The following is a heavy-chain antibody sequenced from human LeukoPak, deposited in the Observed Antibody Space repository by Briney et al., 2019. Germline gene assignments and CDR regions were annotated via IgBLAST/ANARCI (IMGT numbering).Heavy chain of an antibody. CDR1: GITFSTYS. Sequence: GGSLRLSCASSGITFSTYSMNWVRQAPGKGLEWVSSISSGSSYIYYADSVKGRFTISRGNAKNSVYLQMNSLRAEDTAVYYCARDIKGQYQDAFDIWGQGTMVTVSS. CDR2: ISSGSSYI. J-gene: IGHJ3*02. V-gene: IGHV3-21*01. CDR3: ARDIKGQYQDAFDI. D-gene: IGHD2-2*01.